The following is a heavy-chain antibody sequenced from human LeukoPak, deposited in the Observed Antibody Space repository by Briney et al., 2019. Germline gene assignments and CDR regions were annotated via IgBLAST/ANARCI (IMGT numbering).Heavy chain of an antibody. CDR3: ARAPHSYGYFDS. V-gene: IGHV4-59*01. Sequence: PSETLSLTCTVSGGSITNYYWIWIRQPPGKGLDWIGYIYYSGSTNYNPSLNSRVSISVDTSKKQFSLKMSSATAADTAVYFCARAPHSYGYFDSWGQGILVTVSS. D-gene: IGHD5-18*01. CDR1: GGSITNYY. J-gene: IGHJ4*02. CDR2: IYYSGST.